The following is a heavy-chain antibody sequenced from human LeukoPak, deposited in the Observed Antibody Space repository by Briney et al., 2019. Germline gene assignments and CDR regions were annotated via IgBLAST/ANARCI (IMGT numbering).Heavy chain of an antibody. D-gene: IGHD6-19*01. Sequence: SETLSLTCTVSGYSISSGYYWGWIRQPPGKGLEWIGSIYHSGSTYYNPSLKSRVTISVDTSKNQFSLKLSSVTAADTAVYYCARTPYFSYSSGRFFYSTFDYWGQGTLVTVSS. V-gene: IGHV4-38-2*02. CDR2: IYHSGST. J-gene: IGHJ4*02. CDR3: ARTPYFSYSSGRFFYSTFDY. CDR1: GYSISSGYY.